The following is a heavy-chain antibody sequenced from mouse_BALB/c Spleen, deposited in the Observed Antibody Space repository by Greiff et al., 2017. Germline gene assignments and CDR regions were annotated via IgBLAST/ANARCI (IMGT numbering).Heavy chain of an antibody. CDR3: ARRIYYYGSSYPLY. V-gene: IGHV1-69*02. J-gene: IGHJ2*01. CDR2: IDPSDSYT. Sequence: QVQLQQPGAELVKPGASVKLSCKASGYTFTSYWMHWVKQRPGQGLEWIGEIDPSDSYTNYNQKFKGKATLTADKSSNTAYMQLSSLTSEDSAVYFCARRIYYYGSSYPLYWGQGTTLTVSS. CDR1: GYTFTSYW. D-gene: IGHD1-1*01.